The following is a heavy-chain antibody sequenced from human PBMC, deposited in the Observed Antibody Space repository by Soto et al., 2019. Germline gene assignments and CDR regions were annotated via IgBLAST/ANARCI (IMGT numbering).Heavy chain of an antibody. CDR1: GGSVISSSW. CDR3: ARGSSFRGDFDI. CDR2: IYHAGSP. J-gene: IGHJ3*02. Sequence: HLQESGVGLVKPSGTLSLTCGVSGGSVISSSWWTWLRQSPGKGLEGIGEIYHAGSPNYNPSFQSRVIISLDKSKNNFSLRLTSVTAADAAIYYCARGSSFRGDFDIWGQGTTVTVSS. V-gene: IGHV4-4*02. D-gene: IGHD2-21*01.